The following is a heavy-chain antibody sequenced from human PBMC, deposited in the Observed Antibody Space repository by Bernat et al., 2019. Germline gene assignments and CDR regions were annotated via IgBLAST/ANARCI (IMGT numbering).Heavy chain of an antibody. D-gene: IGHD6-19*01. Sequence: QVQLVESGGGVVQPGRSLRLSCAASGFTFSSYAMHWVRRAPGKGLEWVAVISYDGSNKYYADSVKGRFTISRDNSKNTLYLQMNSLRAEDTAVYYCARYSGRYWGPIDYWGQGTLVTVSS. V-gene: IGHV3-30*01. CDR1: GFTFSSYA. J-gene: IGHJ4*02. CDR3: ARYSGRYWGPIDY. CDR2: ISYDGSNK.